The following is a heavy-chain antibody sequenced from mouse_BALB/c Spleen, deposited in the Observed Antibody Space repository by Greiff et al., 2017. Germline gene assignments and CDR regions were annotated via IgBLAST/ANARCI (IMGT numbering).Heavy chain of an antibody. V-gene: IGHV5-9-4*01. D-gene: IGHD4-1*02. CDR2: ISSGGSYT. CDR3: ARGGNSYFDY. J-gene: IGHJ2*01. Sequence: DVQLVESGGGLVKPGGSLKLSCAASGFTFSSYAMSWVRQSPEKRLEWVAEISSGGSYTYYPDTVTGRFTISRDNAKNTLYLEMSSLRSEDTAMYYCARGGNSYFDYWGQGTTLTVSS. CDR1: GFTFSSYA.